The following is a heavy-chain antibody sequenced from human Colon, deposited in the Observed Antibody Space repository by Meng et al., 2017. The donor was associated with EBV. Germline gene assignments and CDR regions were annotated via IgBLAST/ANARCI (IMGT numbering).Heavy chain of an antibody. CDR3: ARYVFDSSSLYSNWFDP. D-gene: IGHD3-22*01. V-gene: IGHV4-31*03. J-gene: IGHJ5*02. CDR2: IHYSGST. CDR1: VGSISSGTYY. Sequence: QVQLQESGPGLVKPSXXLSLTCTVSVGSISSGTYYWGWIRQLPGKGLEWIAYIHYSGSTYYSPSLKSRVTISVDTSKNQLSLKLSSMTAADTAVYYCARYVFDSSSLYSNWFDPWGQGTLVTVAS.